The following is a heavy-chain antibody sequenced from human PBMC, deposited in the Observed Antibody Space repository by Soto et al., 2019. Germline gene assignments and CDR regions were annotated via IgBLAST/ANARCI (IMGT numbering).Heavy chain of an antibody. D-gene: IGHD3-22*01. CDR1: GGSFSGYY. J-gene: IGHJ4*02. CDR2: INHSGST. CDR3: ARVPYYYDSSGYYYDY. V-gene: IGHV4-34*01. Sequence: SETLSLTCAVYGGSFSGYYWTWIRQPPGTGLEWIGEINHSGSTNYSPSLKSRVTISVDTSKNQFSLKLTSVTAADTAVYYCARVPYYYDSSGYYYDYWGQGTLVTVSS.